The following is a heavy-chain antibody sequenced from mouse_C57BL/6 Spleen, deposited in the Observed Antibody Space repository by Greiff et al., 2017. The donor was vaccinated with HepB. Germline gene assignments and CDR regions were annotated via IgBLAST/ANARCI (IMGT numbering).Heavy chain of an antibody. D-gene: IGHD1-1*01. J-gene: IGHJ1*03. CDR3: ARIYGSYWYFDV. Sequence: VQLKESGPGLVQPSQSLSITCTVSGFSLTSYGVHWVRQSPGKGLEWLGVIWSGGSTDYNAAFISRLSISKDNSKSQVFFKMNSLQADDTAIYYCARIYGSYWYFDVWGTGTTVTVSS. CDR1: GFSLTSYG. CDR2: IWSGGST. V-gene: IGHV2-2*01.